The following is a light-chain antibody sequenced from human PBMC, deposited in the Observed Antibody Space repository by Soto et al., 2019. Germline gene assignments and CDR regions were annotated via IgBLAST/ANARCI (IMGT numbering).Light chain of an antibody. V-gene: IGLV4-69*01. CDR3: QAWGAGSP. CDR1: SGHSSYA. Sequence: VLTQSPSASASLGASVKLTCTLSSGHSSYAIAWHQQQPEKGPRYLMKLNSDGSHGKGDGIPDRFSGSSSGAERYLTIPRLQSEDEADYCCQAWGAGSPFGGGTKLTVL. CDR2: LNSDGSH. J-gene: IGLJ2*01.